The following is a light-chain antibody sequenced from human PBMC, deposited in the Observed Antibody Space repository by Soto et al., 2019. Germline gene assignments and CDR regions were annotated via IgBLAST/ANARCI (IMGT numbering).Light chain of an antibody. CDR1: QSVSSSY. CDR3: QQYGRS. J-gene: IGKJ5*01. CDR2: GPF. Sequence: EIVLTQSPGTLSLSPGGRATLSCRASQSVSSSYLALYQQKPGQTPRLLIYGPFSRATGIPDRFSGGGSGTDFTLTISRLEPEGFAVYYCQQYGRSFGQGTRLETK. V-gene: IGKV3-20*01.